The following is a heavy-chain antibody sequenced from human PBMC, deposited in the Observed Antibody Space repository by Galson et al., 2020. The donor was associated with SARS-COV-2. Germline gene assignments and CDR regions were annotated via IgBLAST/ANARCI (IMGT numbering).Heavy chain of an antibody. J-gene: IGHJ4*02. CDR3: AKDRGIDYGDQLDY. CDR1: GFTFNRCA. Sequence: GESLKISCAASGFTFNRCAMSWVRQAPGTGLEWVSSFSGSGGSKYSADSVKGRFVISRDSSKNTVYLQMNSLRVDDTAVYYCAKDRGIDYGDQLDYWGQGTLVTVSS. D-gene: IGHD4-17*01. CDR2: FSGSGGSK. V-gene: IGHV3-23*01.